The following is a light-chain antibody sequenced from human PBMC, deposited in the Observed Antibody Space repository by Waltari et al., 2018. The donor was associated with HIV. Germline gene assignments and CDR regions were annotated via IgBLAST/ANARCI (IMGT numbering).Light chain of an antibody. V-gene: IGLV1-44*01. CDR3: AAWDDSLNGVL. Sequence: QSVLAQPPSASGTPGQRVTISCSGSSSKVGSNIVNWYQQVPGTAPKLLIYSNNQRPSGVPDRFSGSKSGTSASLAISGLQSEDEADYYCAAWDDSLNGVLFGGGTKLTVL. CDR1: SSKVGSNI. CDR2: SNN. J-gene: IGLJ2*01.